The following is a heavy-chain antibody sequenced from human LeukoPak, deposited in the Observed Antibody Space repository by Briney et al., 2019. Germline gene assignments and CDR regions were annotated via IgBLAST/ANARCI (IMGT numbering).Heavy chain of an antibody. Sequence: GGSLRLSCAASGFTFSSYWMSWVRQAPGKGLEWVSYISSSSSTIYYADSVKGRFTISRDNAKNSLYLQMNSLRAEDTAVYYCARWRVVVPAAIADYYYGMDVWGQGTTVTVSS. J-gene: IGHJ6*02. D-gene: IGHD2-2*02. CDR2: ISSSSSTI. CDR3: ARWRVVVPAAIADYYYGMDV. CDR1: GFTFSSYW. V-gene: IGHV3-48*01.